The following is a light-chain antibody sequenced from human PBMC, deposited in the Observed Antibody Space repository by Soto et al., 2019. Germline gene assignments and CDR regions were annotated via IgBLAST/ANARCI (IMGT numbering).Light chain of an antibody. V-gene: IGLV4-69*01. CDR2: LTSDDSH. CDR1: SGYSSFA. J-gene: IGLJ2*01. Sequence: QSVLTQSPSASASLGASVNLTCTLSSGYSSFAIAWHQQQPQKGPRYLMKLTSDDSHTRGDGIPDRVSGSSSWAERYLTISSLQYDDESDYYCHTWSTNMRVFGGGTKLTVL. CDR3: HTWSTNMRV.